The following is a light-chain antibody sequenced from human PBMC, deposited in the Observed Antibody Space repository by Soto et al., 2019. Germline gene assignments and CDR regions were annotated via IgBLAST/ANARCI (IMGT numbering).Light chain of an antibody. CDR1: QSVGSN. J-gene: IGKJ4*01. Sequence: EIVMTQSPATLSVSPGERATLSCRASQSVGSNLAWFQQKPGQAPRLLIYGSSTRATGVPARFSGSGSWADFTLTISSLQPEDFAVYYCQQRSNWPLTFGGGTKVDI. V-gene: IGKV3-15*01. CDR3: QQRSNWPLT. CDR2: GSS.